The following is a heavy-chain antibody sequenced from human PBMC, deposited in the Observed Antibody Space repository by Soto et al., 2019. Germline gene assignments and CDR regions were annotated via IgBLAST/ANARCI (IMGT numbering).Heavy chain of an antibody. D-gene: IGHD3-22*01. CDR2: ISSSSSTI. V-gene: IGHV3-48*02. J-gene: IGHJ4*02. Sequence: LRLSCAASGFTFSSYSMNWVRQAPGKGLEWVSYISSSSSTIYYADSVKGRFTISRDNAXXXXXXQXKXLXXXXTAXYYCARGPHYYDSSGYYVPFDYWGQGTLVTVSS. CDR1: GFTFSSYS. CDR3: ARGPHYYDSSGYYVPFDY.